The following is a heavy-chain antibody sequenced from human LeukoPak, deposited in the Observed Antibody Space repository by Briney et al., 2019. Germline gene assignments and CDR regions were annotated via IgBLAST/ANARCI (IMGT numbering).Heavy chain of an antibody. CDR3: VRTRLSDRIVPAAERADDACDM. J-gene: IGHJ3*02. CDR2: IHYSGST. CDR1: GGSISSSRYY. Sequence: SETLSLTCTVSGGSISSSRYYWGWIRQPPGKGLEWIGSIHYSGSTYYNPSLKSRVTVSVDTSENQFSLKLSSVAAADTAVYFCVRTRLSDRIVPAAERADDACDMWGQGTMVTVSS. V-gene: IGHV4-39*07. D-gene: IGHD2-2*01.